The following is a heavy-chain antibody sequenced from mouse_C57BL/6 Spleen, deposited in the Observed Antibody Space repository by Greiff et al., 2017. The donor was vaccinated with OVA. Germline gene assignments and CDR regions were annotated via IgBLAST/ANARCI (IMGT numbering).Heavy chain of an antibody. CDR2: IYPRAGST. D-gene: IGHD2-1*01. Sequence: VQLQQSGPELVKPGASVKLSCKASGYTFTSYDINWVKQRPGQGLEWIGWIYPRAGSTKYNEKFKGKATLTVDTSSSTAYMELHSLTSEDSAVYACERKTERGYGNNYFDYWGQGTTLTVSS. J-gene: IGHJ2*01. CDR1: GYTFTSYD. V-gene: IGHV1-85*01. CDR3: ERKTERGYGNNYFDY.